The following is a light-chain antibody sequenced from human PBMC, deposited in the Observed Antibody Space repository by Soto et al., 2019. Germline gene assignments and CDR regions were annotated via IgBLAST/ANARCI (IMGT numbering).Light chain of an antibody. V-gene: IGLV2-14*01. CDR1: SSDVGGYNY. J-gene: IGLJ3*02. CDR3: SSYTSSSTRV. Sequence: QSALTQPASVSGSPGQSITISCTGTSSDVGGYNYVYWYQQHPGKAPKLMIYEVSNRPSGVSNRFSGSKSGNTASLTISGLQAEDEADYYCSSYTSSSTRVFGGGTQLTVL. CDR2: EVS.